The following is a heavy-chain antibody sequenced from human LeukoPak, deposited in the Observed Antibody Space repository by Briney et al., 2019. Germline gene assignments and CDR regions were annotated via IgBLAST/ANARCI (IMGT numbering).Heavy chain of an antibody. D-gene: IGHD1-1*01. V-gene: IGHV3-48*03. CDR1: GFTFSQFG. Sequence: GGSLRLSCVASGFTFSQFGMTWVRQAPGKGLEWVSYTSPSGITTYYANSVRGRFTISRDNAKNSLYLQMDGLTVDDTAVYYCAREGDVYNWNDGYYFDHWGQGILVTVSA. CDR2: TSPSGITT. CDR3: AREGDVYNWNDGYYFDH. J-gene: IGHJ4*02.